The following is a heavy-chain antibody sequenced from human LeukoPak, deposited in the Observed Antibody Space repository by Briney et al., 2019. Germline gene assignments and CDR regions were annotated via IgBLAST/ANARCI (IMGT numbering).Heavy chain of an antibody. J-gene: IGHJ4*02. D-gene: IGHD3-22*01. CDR3: ARAYYDSSGRYFGN. V-gene: IGHV3-74*01. Sequence: PGGSLRLSTAASLVTFNTYWMHWGRQAPPKRLLCVSRINSDGNRTSYADSVKGRFTVSRDIDKNTLYLPINSLRAEDTAVYYCARAYYDSSGRYFGNWGQGTLVTVSS. CDR1: LVTFNTYW. CDR2: INSDGNRT.